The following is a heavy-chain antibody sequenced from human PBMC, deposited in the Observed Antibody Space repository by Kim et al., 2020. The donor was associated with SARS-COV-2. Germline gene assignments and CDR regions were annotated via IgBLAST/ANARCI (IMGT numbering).Heavy chain of an antibody. CDR3: AKAGIAAAGTLNY. J-gene: IGHJ4*02. CDR1: GFTFSSYG. V-gene: IGHV3-30*18. D-gene: IGHD6-13*01. CDR2: ISYDGSNK. Sequence: GGSLRLSCAASGFTFSSYGMHWVRQAPGKGLEWVAVISYDGSNKYYADSVKGRFTISRDNSKNTLYLQMNSLRAEDTAVYYCAKAGIAAAGTLNYWGQGTLVTVSS.